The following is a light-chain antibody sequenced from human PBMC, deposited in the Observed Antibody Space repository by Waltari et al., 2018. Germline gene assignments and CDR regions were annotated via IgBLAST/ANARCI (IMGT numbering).Light chain of an antibody. CDR3: QQYSSLST. Sequence: DIQITQSPSTLSASVGDRVTISCRASQSVGTWLACYQQKPGKAPKPLIYMASSLDNGVPSRFSGSGYGTDFTLTISSLQPDDFATDSCQQYSSLSTFGQGTKV. CDR2: MAS. V-gene: IGKV1-5*03. J-gene: IGKJ2*01. CDR1: QSVGTW.